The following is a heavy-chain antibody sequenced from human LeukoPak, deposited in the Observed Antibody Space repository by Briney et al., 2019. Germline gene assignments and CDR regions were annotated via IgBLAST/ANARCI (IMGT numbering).Heavy chain of an antibody. J-gene: IGHJ5*02. D-gene: IGHD6-13*01. CDR2: IDTYSGKT. V-gene: IGHV1-18*01. CDR3: ARDRGIAEADSFDP. CDR1: GYTYTTDG. Sequence: GAPVKSSCKASGYTYTTDGISWVRQTPGQRLEWMGWIDTYSGKTNYAPKIQRRVTMTSDTSTSTASMELRSLRSDDTAVYYCARDRGIAEADSFDPCGQRALFSASS.